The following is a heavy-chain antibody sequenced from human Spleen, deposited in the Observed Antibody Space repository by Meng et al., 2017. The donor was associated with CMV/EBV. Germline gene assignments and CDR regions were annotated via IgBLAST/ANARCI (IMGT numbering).Heavy chain of an antibody. CDR1: GFTFRSYD. CDR3: AKASGGLPAATYDY. CDR2: IYSGGIST. Sequence: SGFTFRSYDMSWVRQAPGKGLEWVSTIYSGGISTYYADSVKGRFTISRDNSKNTLYLQMNSLRAEDTAVYYCAKASGGLPAATYDYWGQGILVTVSS. D-gene: IGHD2-2*01. V-gene: IGHV3-23*03. J-gene: IGHJ4*02.